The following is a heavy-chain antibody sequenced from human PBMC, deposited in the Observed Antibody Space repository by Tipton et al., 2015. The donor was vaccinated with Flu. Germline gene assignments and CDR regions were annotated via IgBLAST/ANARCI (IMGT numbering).Heavy chain of an antibody. Sequence: SLRLSCAAPGFTFSSYAMHWVRQAPGKGLEWVAVISYDGSNKYYADSVKGRFAISRDNSKNTLYLQMNSLRAEDTAVYYCARERAPYGSGSYYSYWGQGTLVTVSS. CDR3: ARERAPYGSGSYYSY. CDR1: GFTFSSYA. J-gene: IGHJ4*02. V-gene: IGHV3-30*09. D-gene: IGHD3-10*01. CDR2: ISYDGSNK.